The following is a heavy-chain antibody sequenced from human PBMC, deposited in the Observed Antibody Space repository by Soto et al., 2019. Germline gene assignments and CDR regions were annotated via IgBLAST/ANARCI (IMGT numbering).Heavy chain of an antibody. CDR1: GGSISSYY. J-gene: IGHJ4*02. D-gene: IGHD6-13*01. Sequence: QVQLQESGPGLVKPSETLSLTCTVSGGSISSYYWSWIRQPPGKGLEWIGYIYYSGSTNYNPSLKSRVTISVDTSKNQCSLKLSSVTAADTAVYYCARAAGYTQYYFDYWGQGTLVTVSS. CDR2: IYYSGST. V-gene: IGHV4-59*01. CDR3: ARAAGYTQYYFDY.